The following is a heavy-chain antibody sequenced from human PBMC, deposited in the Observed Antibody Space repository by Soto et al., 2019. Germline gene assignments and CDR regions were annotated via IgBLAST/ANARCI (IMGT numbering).Heavy chain of an antibody. J-gene: IGHJ4*02. CDR1: GFTFSSYW. CDR2: INSDGTTT. Sequence: EVQLVKSGGGLVQPGGSLRLSCAASGFTFSSYWMHWVRQVPGKGLVWVSHINSDGTTTNYADSVKGRFTISRDNGKNTLYLQMNSLRVEDTAVYYCARGLGTTSTVTTGYWGQGTLVTVPS. CDR3: ARGLGTTSTVTTGY. D-gene: IGHD1-26*01. V-gene: IGHV3-74*01.